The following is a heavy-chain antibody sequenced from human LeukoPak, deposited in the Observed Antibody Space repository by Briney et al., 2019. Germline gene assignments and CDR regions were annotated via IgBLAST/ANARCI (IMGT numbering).Heavy chain of an antibody. CDR3: AKGYCSSTSCSYYFDY. J-gene: IGHJ4*02. D-gene: IGHD2-2*01. CDR2: ISGSGGST. Sequence: PGGSLRLSCAASGFTFSSYAMSWVRQAPGKGLEWVSGISGSGGSTDYADSVKGRFTISRDNSKNTLYLQMNSPRAEDTAVYYCAKGYCSSTSCSYYFDYWGQGTLVTVSS. V-gene: IGHV3-23*01. CDR1: GFTFSSYA.